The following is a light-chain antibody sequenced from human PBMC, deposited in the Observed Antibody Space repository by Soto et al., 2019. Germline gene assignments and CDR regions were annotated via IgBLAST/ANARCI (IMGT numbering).Light chain of an antibody. CDR3: QGFRT. CDR2: KGS. J-gene: IGKJ1*01. CDR1: QSIGSW. Sequence: DIQMTQSPSTLSASVGDRVTITCRASQSIGSWLVWYQQKPGKAPKLLIHKGSFLESGVPSRISGSGSGTEFTLTINGLQPDDFATYYCQGFRTFGQGTKVEI. V-gene: IGKV1-5*03.